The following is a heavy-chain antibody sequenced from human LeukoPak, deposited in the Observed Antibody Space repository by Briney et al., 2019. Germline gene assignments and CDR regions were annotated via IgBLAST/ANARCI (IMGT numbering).Heavy chain of an antibody. CDR3: ARAMIGYCSGGSCYGPNYYYYMDV. CDR1: GFTFSSYW. V-gene: IGHV3-7*01. D-gene: IGHD2-15*01. Sequence: GGSLRLSCAASGFTFSSYWMSWVRQAPGKGLEWVANIKQDGSEKYYVDSVKGRFTISRDNAKNSLYLQMNSLRAEDTAVYYCARAMIGYCSGGSCYGPNYYYYMDVWGKGTTVTISS. CDR2: IKQDGSEK. J-gene: IGHJ6*03.